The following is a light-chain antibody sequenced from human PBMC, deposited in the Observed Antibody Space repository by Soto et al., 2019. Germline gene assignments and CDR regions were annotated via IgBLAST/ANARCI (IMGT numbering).Light chain of an antibody. Sequence: QSALTQPASVSGSPGQSITISCTGTSSDVGAYDYVSWYQQHPGKAPKLMIYDVSNRPSGLSNRFSGSKSGNTAFLTISGLQAEDEADYYCSSYTRSSTLVFGGGTKVTVL. CDR2: DVS. V-gene: IGLV2-14*03. CDR3: SSYTRSSTLV. CDR1: SSDVGAYDY. J-gene: IGLJ2*01.